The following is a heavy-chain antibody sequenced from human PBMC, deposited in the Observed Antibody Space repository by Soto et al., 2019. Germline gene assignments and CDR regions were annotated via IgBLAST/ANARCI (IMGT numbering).Heavy chain of an antibody. CDR2: IERDDDDK. J-gene: IGHJ6*02. CDR3: ARSIRGPRRFNGMDV. Sequence: SGPTLVNPTETLTLTCTFSGFSLTSPGMCVSWIRQPPGKALEWLALIERDDDDKYYSTSLKTRLTISRDTRKNQVVLTMANMDPADTGTYYCARSIRGPRRFNGMDVWGQGTTVTVSS. CDR1: GFSLTSPGMC. D-gene: IGHD1-20*01. V-gene: IGHV2-70*13.